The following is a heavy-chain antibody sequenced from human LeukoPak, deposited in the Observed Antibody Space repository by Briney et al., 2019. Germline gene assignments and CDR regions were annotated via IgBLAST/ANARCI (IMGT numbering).Heavy chain of an antibody. J-gene: IGHJ4*02. V-gene: IGHV1-2*02. D-gene: IGHD3-22*01. CDR1: GYTFTGYY. CDR3: ARVKTMIIVVSLFDY. Sequence: ASVKVSCKASGYTFTGYYMHWVRQAPGQGLEWMGWINPNHGDTNYAQKFQDRVSMTRDTSISTAYMHLSRLRSADTAVYYCARVKTMIIVVSLFDYWGQGTLVTVSS. CDR2: INPNHGDT.